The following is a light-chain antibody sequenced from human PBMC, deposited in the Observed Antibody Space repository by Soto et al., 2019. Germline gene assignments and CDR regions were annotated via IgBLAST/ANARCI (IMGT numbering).Light chain of an antibody. CDR3: QQYGSSPGT. J-gene: IGKJ1*01. CDR1: QSVTSNY. CDR2: GAS. V-gene: IGKV3-20*01. Sequence: EIVLTQSPGTLSLSPGERVTLSCRASQSVTSNYLAWYQQKPGQSPRLLIFGASIRDTGLPDRFSGGGSGTDFTLTISRLEPEDSAVYYCQQYGSSPGTFGQGTKVDIK.